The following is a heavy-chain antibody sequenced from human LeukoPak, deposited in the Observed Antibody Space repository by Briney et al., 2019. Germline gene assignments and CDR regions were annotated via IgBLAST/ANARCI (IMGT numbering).Heavy chain of an antibody. J-gene: IGHJ4*02. CDR1: GFTFSDYW. V-gene: IGHV3-7*01. CDR3: ARGLSLGY. D-gene: IGHD2-15*01. CDR2: IGQAGSEE. Sequence: GGSLRLSCAASGFTFSDYWMSWVRQAPGKGLEWVAQIGQAGSEEYYVDSLKGRFTISRDNAKNSLYLQMNSLRAEDTAVYYCARGLSLGYWGQGTLVTVSS.